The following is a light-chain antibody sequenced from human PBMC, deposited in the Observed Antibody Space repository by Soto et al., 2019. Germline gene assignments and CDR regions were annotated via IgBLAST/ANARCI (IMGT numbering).Light chain of an antibody. J-gene: IGKJ4*01. CDR3: QQYSNWPVT. Sequence: EIVMTQSPATLSVSPGERETLSCRASQNVNNKLAWYQQKPGQAPRLLIYDASTRATGIPARFSGSGSGTEYTLIISSLQSEDFPVYSCQQYSNWPVTFGGGTKVEIK. CDR2: DAS. V-gene: IGKV3-15*01. CDR1: QNVNNK.